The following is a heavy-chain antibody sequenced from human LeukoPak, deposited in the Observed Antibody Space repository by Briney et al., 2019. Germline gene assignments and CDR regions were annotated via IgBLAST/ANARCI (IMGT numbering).Heavy chain of an antibody. D-gene: IGHD3-10*01. Sequence: ASVKVSCKASGYTFTSYAMNWVRQAPGQGLEWMGWINTNTGNPTYAQGFTGRFVFSLDTSVSTAYLQISSLKAEDTAVYYCASWMYYYGSGSYPLPYGMDVWGQGTTVTVSS. CDR2: INTNTGNP. CDR3: ASWMYYYGSGSYPLPYGMDV. CDR1: GYTFTSYA. V-gene: IGHV7-4-1*02. J-gene: IGHJ6*02.